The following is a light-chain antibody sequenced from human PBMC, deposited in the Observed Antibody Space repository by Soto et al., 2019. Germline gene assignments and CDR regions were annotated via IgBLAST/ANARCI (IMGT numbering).Light chain of an antibody. Sequence: QSVLTQPPSVSGSPGQSVTISCTGTSSDIGSYNHVSWYQQPLGTAPKLMIYEVNTRPSGVPDRFSGSKSGNTASLTISGLQAEDEADYYCTSYTSSSSTCYVFGTGTKVTV. CDR2: EVN. V-gene: IGLV2-18*02. CDR3: TSYTSSSSTCYV. J-gene: IGLJ1*01. CDR1: SSDIGSYNH.